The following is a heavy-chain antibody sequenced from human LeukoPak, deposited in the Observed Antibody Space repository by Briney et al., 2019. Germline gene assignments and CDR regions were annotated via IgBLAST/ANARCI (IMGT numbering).Heavy chain of an antibody. CDR2: IYHSGST. CDR3: ARDPDIVVVPAAG. Sequence: SETLSLTCTVSGHSISSGYYWGWIRQPPGKGLELIGSIYHSGSTYYNPSLKSRVTISVDTSKNQFSLKLSSVTAADTAVYYCARDPDIVVVPAAGWGQGTLVTVSS. D-gene: IGHD2-2*01. J-gene: IGHJ4*02. CDR1: GHSISSGYY. V-gene: IGHV4-38-2*02.